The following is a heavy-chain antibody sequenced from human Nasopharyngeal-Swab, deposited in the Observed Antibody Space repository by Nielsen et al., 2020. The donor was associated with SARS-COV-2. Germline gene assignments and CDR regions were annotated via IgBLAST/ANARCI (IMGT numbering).Heavy chain of an antibody. Sequence: GESLKISCAASGFTFSDYYMAWIRQAPGKGLEWVSYISTSGRSTDSADSVKGRFTISRDNAKDSLFLQMDTLTAEDTAVHYCVRDLAVAAYWGQGTQVTVSS. J-gene: IGHJ4*02. CDR1: GFTFSDYY. D-gene: IGHD6-19*01. CDR3: VRDLAVAAY. CDR2: ISTSGRST. V-gene: IGHV3-11*04.